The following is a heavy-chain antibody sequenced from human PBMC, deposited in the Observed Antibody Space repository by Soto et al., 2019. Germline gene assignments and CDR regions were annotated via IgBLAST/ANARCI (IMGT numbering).Heavy chain of an antibody. V-gene: IGHV3-30*18. CDR1: GFTFSSYG. J-gene: IGHJ6*02. Sequence: GGSLRLSCAASGFTFSSYGMHWVRQAPGKGLEWVAVISYDGSNKYYADSVKGRFTISRDNSKNTLYLQMNSLRAEDTAVYYCAKGLVGGYQLLSGMDVWGQGTTVTVSS. CDR3: AKGLVGGYQLLSGMDV. CDR2: ISYDGSNK. D-gene: IGHD2-2*01.